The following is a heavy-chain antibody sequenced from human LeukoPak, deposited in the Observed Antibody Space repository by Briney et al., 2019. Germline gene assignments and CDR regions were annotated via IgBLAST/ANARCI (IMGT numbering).Heavy chain of an antibody. J-gene: IGHJ5*01. CDR2: IYGHSAII. CDR3: ARSPMIRGVITHFDS. CDR1: GFTFSIYN. D-gene: IGHD3-10*01. Sequence: GGSLRLSCAAPGFTFSIYNMNWVRQAPGKGLEWVSHIYGHSAIIYYADSVKGRSTVSRDNAKNSLYLQMNSLRAEDTAVYYCARSPMIRGVITHFDSWGQGTLVTVSS. V-gene: IGHV3-48*01.